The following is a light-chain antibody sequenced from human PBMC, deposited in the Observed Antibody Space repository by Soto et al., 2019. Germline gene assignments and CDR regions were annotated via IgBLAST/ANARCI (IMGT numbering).Light chain of an antibody. Sequence: QSALTQPASVSGSPGQSITISCTGTSSDVGGYDYVSWYQQHPAKTPKLIIFEVSNRPSGIPDRYSASKSGNTASLTISGLQAEDEAHYYCSSYAGRVFGGGTKLTVL. CDR1: SSDVGGYDY. CDR3: SSYAGRV. CDR2: EVS. V-gene: IGLV2-14*01. J-gene: IGLJ3*02.